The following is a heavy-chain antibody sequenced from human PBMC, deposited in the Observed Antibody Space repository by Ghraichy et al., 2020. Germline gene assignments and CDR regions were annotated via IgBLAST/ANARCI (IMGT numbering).Heavy chain of an antibody. D-gene: IGHD1-26*01. CDR2: INHGGST. CDR1: GGSFGGYY. V-gene: IGHV4-34*01. CDR3: ATRSGVGAYFDY. Sequence: ESLNISCAVYGGSFGGYYWSWIRQSPGKGLEWIGEINHGGSTNYNPSLKSRGIISIDMSKNHFSLKLSSMTAADTAVYYCATRSGVGAYFDYWGQGTLVTVSA. J-gene: IGHJ4*02.